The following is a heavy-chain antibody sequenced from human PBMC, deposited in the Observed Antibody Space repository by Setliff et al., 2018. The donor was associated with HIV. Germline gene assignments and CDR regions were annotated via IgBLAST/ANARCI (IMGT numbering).Heavy chain of an antibody. D-gene: IGHD2-8*01. Sequence: ASETLSLTCTVSGGSITGYYWSWVRQPPGKGLEWIGYIFYSGTTNYSPSLNSRATISVDTSKNSFSLRLNSVTAADTAVYYCARPTTGLGGGAAFDIWGQGTMVTVSS. V-gene: IGHV4-59*08. CDR2: IFYSGTT. CDR3: ARPTTGLGGGAAFDI. CDR1: GGSITGYY. J-gene: IGHJ3*02.